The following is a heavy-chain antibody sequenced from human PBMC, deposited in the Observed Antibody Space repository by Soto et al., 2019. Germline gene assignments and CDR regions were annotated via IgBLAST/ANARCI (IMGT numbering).Heavy chain of an antibody. CDR1: GGSISTYY. J-gene: IGHJ4*02. V-gene: IGHV4-59*08. D-gene: IGHD2-8*01. CDR2: IYYGGSA. CDR3: ARGGHCANGVCSALDY. Sequence: QVQLRESGPGLVKPSETLSLTCTVSGGSISTYYWSWILQPPGKGLEWIGYIYYGGSADYNPSLKSRVTISVDTSKKPFSLKLSSVTAADTAVYYCARGGHCANGVCSALDYWGQGTLVTVPS.